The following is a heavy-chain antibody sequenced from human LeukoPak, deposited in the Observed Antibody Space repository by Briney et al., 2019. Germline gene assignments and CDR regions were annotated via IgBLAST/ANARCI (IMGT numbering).Heavy chain of an antibody. V-gene: IGHV3-30*18. CDR3: AKGGWQPTYFDY. J-gene: IGHJ4*02. CDR2: ISYDGSNK. CDR1: GFTFSSYG. Sequence: GRSLRLSCAASGFTFSSYGMHWVRQAPGKGLEWVAVISYDGSNKYYADSVKGRFTISRDNSKNTLYLQMNSLRAEDTAVYYCAKGGWQPTYFDYWGQGTLVTVSS. D-gene: IGHD2-15*01.